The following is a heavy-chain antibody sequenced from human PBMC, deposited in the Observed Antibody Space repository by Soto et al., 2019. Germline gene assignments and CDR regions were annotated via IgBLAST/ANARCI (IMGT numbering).Heavy chain of an antibody. Sequence: SETLSLTCTVSGGSISSGDYYWSWIRQPPGKGLEWIGHIYYSGTTYYNPSLKSRITISIDTSKNQFSLKLSSVTAADTAVYYCARIRRELLGIDYWGQGTLVTVSS. V-gene: IGHV4-30-4*01. D-gene: IGHD1-7*01. J-gene: IGHJ4*02. CDR2: IYYSGTT. CDR3: ARIRRELLGIDY. CDR1: GGSISSGDYY.